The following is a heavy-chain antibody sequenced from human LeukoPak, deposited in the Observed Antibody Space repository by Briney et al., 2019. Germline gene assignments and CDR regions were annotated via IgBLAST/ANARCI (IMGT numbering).Heavy chain of an antibody. V-gene: IGHV2-5*02. D-gene: IGHD2-15*01. Sequence: SGPTLVNPTQTLTLTRTFSGFSLSTSGVGVGWIRQPPGRALEWLALLYWDDDKRYRPSLKSRLTITKDTSKNQVVLTMTSMDPVDTATYYCAHRGGLGFCIGGSCYGDAFDIWGQGTMVTVSS. CDR3: AHRGGLGFCIGGSCYGDAFDI. J-gene: IGHJ3*02. CDR1: GFSLSTSGVG. CDR2: LYWDDDK.